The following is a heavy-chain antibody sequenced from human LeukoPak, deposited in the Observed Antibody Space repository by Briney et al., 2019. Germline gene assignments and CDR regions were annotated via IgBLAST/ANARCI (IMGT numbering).Heavy chain of an antibody. V-gene: IGHV3-11*04. CDR2: ISSSGSTK. CDR1: GFTFSDYY. CDR3: ARFRGGSSGWYTNDY. Sequence: GGSLRLSCAASGFTFSDYYMSWIRQAPGKGLEYVSLISSSGSTKYYADSVKGRFTISRDNAKNSLYLLMNSLRAEDTAVYYCARFRGGSSGWYTNDYWGQGTLVTVSS. J-gene: IGHJ4*02. D-gene: IGHD6-19*01.